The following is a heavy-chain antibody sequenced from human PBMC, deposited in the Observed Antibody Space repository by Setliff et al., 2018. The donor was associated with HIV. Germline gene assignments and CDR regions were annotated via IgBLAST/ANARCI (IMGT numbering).Heavy chain of an antibody. CDR3: ARVSRLHPFDP. CDR1: GTSINSHY. V-gene: IGHV4-4*08. D-gene: IGHD2-15*01. CDR2: IYATGIP. Sequence: SETLSLTCTVAGTSINSHYWSWIRQTPGKGLQWIGLIYATGIPTYNPSLEGRITISVDRSKNQFSLRLTSVTAADTAMYYCARVSRLHPFDPWGQGTLVAVSS. J-gene: IGHJ5*02.